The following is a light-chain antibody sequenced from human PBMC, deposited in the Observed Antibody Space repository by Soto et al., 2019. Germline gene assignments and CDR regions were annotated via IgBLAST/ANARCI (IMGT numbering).Light chain of an antibody. Sequence: QSVLTQPPSVSEAPRQRVTISCSGSSSNIGNNGVNWYQQLPGKAPKLLIYYDDLKPSGVSDRFSGSKSGTSASLAISGPQSEDEADYYCATWDDSLNGYVFGIGTKVTVL. V-gene: IGLV1-36*01. CDR1: SSNIGNNG. CDR2: YDD. CDR3: ATWDDSLNGYV. J-gene: IGLJ1*01.